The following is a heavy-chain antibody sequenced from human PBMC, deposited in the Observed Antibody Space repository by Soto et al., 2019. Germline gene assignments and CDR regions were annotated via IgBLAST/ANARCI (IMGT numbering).Heavy chain of an antibody. J-gene: IGHJ4*02. CDR2: IYWNGET. Sequence: QITLKESGPTLVKPTQTLTLTCNFSGFSLTTGGVGVAWVRQPPGKALEWLTLIYWNGETRTSPSLENRLTVTKDPSKNQVALTMTNMDPVDTATYYCALLPPFADYNLDYWGQGIRVTVSS. CDR1: GFSLTTGGVG. V-gene: IGHV2-5*01. D-gene: IGHD1-20*01. CDR3: ALLPPFADYNLDY.